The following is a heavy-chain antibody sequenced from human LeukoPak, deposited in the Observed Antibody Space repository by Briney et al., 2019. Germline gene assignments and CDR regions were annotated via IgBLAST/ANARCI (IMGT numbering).Heavy chain of an antibody. CDR1: GFTFSTHD. Sequence: GGSLRLSCGASGFTFSTHDMHWVRQAPGKGLEWVAFIRYDGSHEYYADSVKGRFTISRDNSKNTLYLQMNSVRSEDTALYYCANPSGSGVDYWGQGTRVTVSS. V-gene: IGHV3-30*02. CDR3: ANPSGSGVDY. J-gene: IGHJ4*01. D-gene: IGHD1-26*01. CDR2: IRYDGSHE.